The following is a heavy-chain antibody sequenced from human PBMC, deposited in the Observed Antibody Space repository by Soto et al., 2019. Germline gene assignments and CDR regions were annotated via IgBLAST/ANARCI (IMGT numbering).Heavy chain of an antibody. V-gene: IGHV1-69*01. CDR3: ATPSVAARPKGGYYYADV. Sequence: QVQLVQSGTEVKKPGSSVKVSCKASGGTFSYSAISWVRQAPGQGLEWMGGIIPVSGVTNYAQKSQGRVTITADEYTTTAYLQLSSLTPEVAAVYYCATPSVAARPKGGYYYADVWGHGTTVTVS. CDR2: IIPVSGVT. D-gene: IGHD6-6*01. CDR1: GGTFSYSA. J-gene: IGHJ6*02.